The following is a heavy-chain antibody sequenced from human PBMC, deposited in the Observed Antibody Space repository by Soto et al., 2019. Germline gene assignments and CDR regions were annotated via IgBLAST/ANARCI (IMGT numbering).Heavy chain of an antibody. Sequence: EVQLVESGGGLVQPGGSLRLSCAASGFTFSNAWMNWVRQAPGKGLEWVGRIKSKTDGGTTDYAAPVKGRFTISRDDSKNTLYLQMNSLKTEDTAVYYCTTDFGGLRLRKIFDYWGQGTLVTVSS. CDR1: GFTFSNAW. CDR2: IKSKTDGGTT. J-gene: IGHJ4*02. V-gene: IGHV3-15*07. CDR3: TTDFGGLRLRKIFDY. D-gene: IGHD4-17*01.